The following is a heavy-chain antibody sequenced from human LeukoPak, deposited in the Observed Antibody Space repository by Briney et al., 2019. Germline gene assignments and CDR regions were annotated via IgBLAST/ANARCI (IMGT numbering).Heavy chain of an antibody. J-gene: IGHJ3*02. CDR2: INHSGSS. Sequence: SETLSLTCAVYGGSFSGYYWSWLRQPPGKGLEWIGDINHSGSSNSNPALKSRVTISVDTSKIQYALNLSSVTAADTAVYYCARGPRGYSSGWYRWNAFDIWGQGTMVPVSS. V-gene: IGHV4-34*01. CDR1: GGSFSGYY. D-gene: IGHD6-19*01. CDR3: ARGPRGYSSGWYRWNAFDI.